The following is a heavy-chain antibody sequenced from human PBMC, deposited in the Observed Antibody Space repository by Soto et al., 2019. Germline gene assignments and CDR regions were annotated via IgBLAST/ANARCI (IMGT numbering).Heavy chain of an antibody. Sequence: PAGSLRLSCAASGFTFNNYAMTWVRQAPGKGLEWVSAISGGGDTTSYADSVKGRFTVSRDGSKNTLYLQMSSLRAEDTALYYCAKGRGGAGSLTPRVDFWGQGTLVTVSS. V-gene: IGHV3-23*01. CDR1: GFTFNNYA. CDR3: AKGRGGAGSLTPRVDF. CDR2: ISGGGDTT. D-gene: IGHD3-10*01. J-gene: IGHJ4*02.